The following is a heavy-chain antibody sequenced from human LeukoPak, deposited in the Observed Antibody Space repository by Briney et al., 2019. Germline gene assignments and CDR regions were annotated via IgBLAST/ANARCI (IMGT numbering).Heavy chain of an antibody. J-gene: IGHJ3*02. D-gene: IGHD3-22*01. CDR3: ARALYTSTNYYDSSGYYRGAFDI. CDR1: GGTFSSYA. CDR2: ISAYNGNT. Sequence: ASVKVSCKASGGTFSSYAISWVRQAPGQGLEWMGWISAYNGNTNYAQKVQGRVSMTTDTSTSTVYMELRSLRSDDTAVYYCARALYTSTNYYDSSGYYRGAFDIWGQGTMVTVSS. V-gene: IGHV1-18*01.